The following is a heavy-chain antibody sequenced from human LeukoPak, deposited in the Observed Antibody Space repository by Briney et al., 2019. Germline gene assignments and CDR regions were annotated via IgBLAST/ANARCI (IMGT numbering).Heavy chain of an antibody. J-gene: IGHJ4*02. Sequence: SETLSLTCTVSGGSISGYYWTWIRQPPGGGLQWIGYISYSGSTNYNPSLKSRVTMSVDTSKNQFSLNLSSVTAADTAVYYCAREFRASPDYWGQGTLVTVSS. V-gene: IGHV4-59*01. CDR3: AREFRASPDY. CDR2: ISYSGST. D-gene: IGHD2-21*01. CDR1: GGSISGYY.